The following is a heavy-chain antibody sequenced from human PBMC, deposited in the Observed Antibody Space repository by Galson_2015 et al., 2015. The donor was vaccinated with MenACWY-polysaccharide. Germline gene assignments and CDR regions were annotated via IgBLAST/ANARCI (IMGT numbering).Heavy chain of an antibody. CDR2: IYHDGRT. Sequence: ETLSLTCAVSGGSISSSYWWTWVRQPPGKGLEWIGEIYHDGRTAYIPSLKSRITVSLDKAKNQVSLRLTSVTAADTAVYYCAKRPIRASGGGLDVWGQGTTVTVSA. CDR3: AKRPIRASGGGLDV. J-gene: IGHJ6*01. V-gene: IGHV4-4*02. CDR1: GGSISSSYW. D-gene: IGHD3-10*01.